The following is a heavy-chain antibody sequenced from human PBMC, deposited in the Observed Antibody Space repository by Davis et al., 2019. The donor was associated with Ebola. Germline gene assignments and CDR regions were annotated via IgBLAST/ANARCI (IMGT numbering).Heavy chain of an antibody. J-gene: IGHJ4*02. D-gene: IGHD6-6*01. Sequence: GGSLRLSCAASGFTFSVYYMSWIRQAPGKGLEWVSYISSSSSTIYYADSVKGRFTISRDNAKNSLYLQMNSLRDEDTAVYYCARVPSIAAQQEDYWGQGTLVTVSS. V-gene: IGHV3-11*04. CDR3: ARVPSIAAQQEDY. CDR2: ISSSSSTI. CDR1: GFTFSVYY.